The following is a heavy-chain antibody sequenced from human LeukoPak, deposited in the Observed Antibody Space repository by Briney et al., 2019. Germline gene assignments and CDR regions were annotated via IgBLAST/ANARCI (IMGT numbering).Heavy chain of an antibody. CDR3: AKVPYYDSSGYYDY. CDR1: GISLSNFG. D-gene: IGHD3-22*01. CDR2: IRYDGSDK. V-gene: IGHV3-30*02. J-gene: IGHJ4*02. Sequence: GSLRLSCAASGISLSNFGMHWFRQAPGKGLEWVAFIRYDGSDKYYADSVKGRFTISRDISKNTLFLQMNSLRAEDTAVYYCAKVPYYDSSGYYDYWGQGTLVTVSS.